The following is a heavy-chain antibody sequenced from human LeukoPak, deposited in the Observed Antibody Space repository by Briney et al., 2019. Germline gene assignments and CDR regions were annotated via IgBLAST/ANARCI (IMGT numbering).Heavy chain of an antibody. Sequence: GGSLRLSCAASGFTFRSYAMHWVRQAPGKGLEWVAVISFDGSNEYYADSMKGRFTISRDNSKNTLYLQMNSLRPEDTAMYYCAGGPYPYCGGGTCYSPQVDWGQGTKVTVSS. CDR3: AGGPYPYCGGGTCYSPQVD. D-gene: IGHD2-15*01. J-gene: IGHJ3*01. CDR2: ISFDGSNE. V-gene: IGHV3-30*04. CDR1: GFTFRSYA.